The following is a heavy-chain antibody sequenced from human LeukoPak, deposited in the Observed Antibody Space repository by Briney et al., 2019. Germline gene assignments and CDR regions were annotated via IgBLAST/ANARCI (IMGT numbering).Heavy chain of an antibody. CDR1: GFTFSSYA. Sequence: PGGSLRLSCAASGFTFSSYAMHWVCQAPGKGLEWVAVISYDGSNKYYADSVKGRFTISRDNSKNTLYLQMNSLRADDTAVYYCARDYYDSSGLDYWGQGTLVTVSS. V-gene: IGHV3-30-3*01. CDR2: ISYDGSNK. D-gene: IGHD3-22*01. J-gene: IGHJ4*02. CDR3: ARDYYDSSGLDY.